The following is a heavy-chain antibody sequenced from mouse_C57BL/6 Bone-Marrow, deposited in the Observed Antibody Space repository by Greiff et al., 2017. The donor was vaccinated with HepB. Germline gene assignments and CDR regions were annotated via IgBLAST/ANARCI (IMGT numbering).Heavy chain of an antibody. D-gene: IGHD1-1*01. Sequence: QVQLHQPGAELVKPGASVKLSCKASGYTFTSYWMHWVKQRPGQGLEWIGMIHPNSGSTNYNEKFKSKATLTVDKSSSTAYMQLSSLTSEDSAVYYCARFYYGSSSWFAYWGQGTLVTVSA. CDR1: GYTFTSYW. CDR3: ARFYYGSSSWFAY. V-gene: IGHV1-64*01. CDR2: IHPNSGST. J-gene: IGHJ3*01.